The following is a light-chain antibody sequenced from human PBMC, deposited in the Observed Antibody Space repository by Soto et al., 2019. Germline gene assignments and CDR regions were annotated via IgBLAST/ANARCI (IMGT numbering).Light chain of an antibody. J-gene: IGKJ1*01. CDR2: DAS. CDR1: QSVGRNY. Sequence: EIVLTQSPGTLSLSPGERATLSCRASQSVGRNYLAWYQQKPGQAPRLLIYDASKKATGIPDSFSGSGPGTDFTLTISRLEPEDFAVYYCHQYASSPLTFGQGTKVEIK. CDR3: HQYASSPLT. V-gene: IGKV3-20*01.